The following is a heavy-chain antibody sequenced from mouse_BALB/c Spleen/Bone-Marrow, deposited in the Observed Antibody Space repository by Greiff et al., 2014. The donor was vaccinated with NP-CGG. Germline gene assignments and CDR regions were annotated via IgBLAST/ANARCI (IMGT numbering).Heavy chain of an antibody. J-gene: IGHJ4*01. CDR2: ISNGGGST. Sequence: EVKLVESGGGLVQPGGSLKLSCAASGFTFSSYTVSWVRQTPEKRLEWVAYISNGGGSTYYPDTVKGRFTISRDNAKNTLYLQMGSLKSEDTAMYYCARQLGLRWAMDYWGQGTSVTVSS. D-gene: IGHD3-1*01. CDR1: GFTFSSYT. CDR3: ARQLGLRWAMDY. V-gene: IGHV5-12-2*01.